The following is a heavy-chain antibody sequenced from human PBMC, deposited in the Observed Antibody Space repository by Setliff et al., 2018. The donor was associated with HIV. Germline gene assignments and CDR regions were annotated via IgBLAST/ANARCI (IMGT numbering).Heavy chain of an antibody. Sequence: GGSLRLSCAASGFTFSSYWMHWVRQAPGKGLVWVSRINSDGSSTSYADSVEGRFTISRDNAKNTLYLQMNSLRAEDTAVYYCARDKGTAMVSSFYYYYYMDVWGKGTTVTVSS. D-gene: IGHD5-18*01. CDR2: INSDGSST. J-gene: IGHJ6*03. V-gene: IGHV3-74*01. CDR1: GFTFSSYW. CDR3: ARDKGTAMVSSFYYYYYMDV.